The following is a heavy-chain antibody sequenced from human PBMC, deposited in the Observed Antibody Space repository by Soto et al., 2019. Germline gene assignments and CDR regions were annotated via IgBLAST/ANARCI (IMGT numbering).Heavy chain of an antibody. CDR1: GFTFSSYA. V-gene: IGHV3-64*01. D-gene: IGHD6-13*01. CDR3: ASSFPSIWYPPRY. CDR2: ISSNGGST. Sequence: EVQLVESGGGLVQPGGSLRLSCAASGFTFSSYAMHWVRQAPGKGLEYVSAISSNGGSTYYANSVKGRFTISRDNSKNTLYLQMGSLRAEDMAVYYCASSFPSIWYPPRYWGQGTLVTVSS. J-gene: IGHJ4*02.